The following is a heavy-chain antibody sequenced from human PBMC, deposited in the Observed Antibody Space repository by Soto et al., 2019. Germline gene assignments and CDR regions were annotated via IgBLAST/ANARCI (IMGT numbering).Heavy chain of an antibody. CDR3: ASSHTNGGEYLFRELIL. CDR2: ISAYNGDT. J-gene: IGHJ4*02. D-gene: IGHD2-21*01. V-gene: IGHV1-18*01. Sequence: ASVKVSCKASGYTFTSYGISWVRQAPGQGLEWMGWISAYNGDTNYAQKLQGRVTMTTDTSTSTAYMELRSLRSDDTAVYYCASSHTNGGEYLFRELILWGQGTPVTVSS. CDR1: GYTFTSYG.